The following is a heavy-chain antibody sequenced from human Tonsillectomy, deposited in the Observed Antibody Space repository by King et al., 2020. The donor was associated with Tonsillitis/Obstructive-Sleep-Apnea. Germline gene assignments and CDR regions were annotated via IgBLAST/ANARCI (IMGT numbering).Heavy chain of an antibody. J-gene: IGHJ6*03. Sequence: VQLQQWGAGLLKPSETLSLTCAVYGGSFSGYYWSWIRQPPGKGLEWIGEINHSGSTNYNPSLKSRVTISVDTSKNQFSLKRSSVTAADTAVYYCARGRPLIAAAVAYYYYMDVWGKGTTVTVSS. D-gene: IGHD6-13*01. CDR3: ARGRPLIAAAVAYYYYMDV. CDR2: INHSGST. V-gene: IGHV4-34*01. CDR1: GGSFSGYY.